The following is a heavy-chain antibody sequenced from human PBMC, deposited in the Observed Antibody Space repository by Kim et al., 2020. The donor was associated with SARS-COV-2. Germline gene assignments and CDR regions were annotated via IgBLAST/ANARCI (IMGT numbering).Heavy chain of an antibody. CDR2: ISSSSSYI. D-gene: IGHD3-9*01. V-gene: IGHV3-21*01. J-gene: IGHJ4*02. Sequence: GGSLRLSCAASGFTFSSYSMNWVRQAPGKGLEWVSSISSSSSYIYYADSVKGRFTISRDNAKNSLYLQMNSLRAEDTAVYYCATNDILTGYPYYFDYWGQGTLVTVSS. CDR1: GFTFSSYS. CDR3: ATNDILTGYPYYFDY.